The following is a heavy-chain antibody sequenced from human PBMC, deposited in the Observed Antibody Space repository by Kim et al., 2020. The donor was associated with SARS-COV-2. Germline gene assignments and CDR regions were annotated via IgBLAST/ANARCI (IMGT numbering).Heavy chain of an antibody. D-gene: IGHD3-16*01. V-gene: IGHV3-7*01. J-gene: IGHJ5*02. Sequence: GSHIYYVDSVKGRFTIARDNAKNSLYLQMNSLSAEDTGVYYCARGGSVRSWGQGILVTVSS. CDR2: GSHI. CDR3: ARGGSVRS.